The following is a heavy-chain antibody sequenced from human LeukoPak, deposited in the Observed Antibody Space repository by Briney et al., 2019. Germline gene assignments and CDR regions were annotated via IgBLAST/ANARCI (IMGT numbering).Heavy chain of an antibody. V-gene: IGHV3-48*04. J-gene: IGHJ5*02. CDR3: VKDRPNWATDH. CDR1: GFIFSNYA. Sequence: GGSLRLSCAASGFIFSNYAMNWVRQAPGKGLEWISYINGDRSARLYADSVKGRFTISRDNAKNSLYLQMNSLRAEDTALYYCVKDRPNWATDHWGQGTLVTVSS. CDR2: INGDRSAR. D-gene: IGHD7-27*01.